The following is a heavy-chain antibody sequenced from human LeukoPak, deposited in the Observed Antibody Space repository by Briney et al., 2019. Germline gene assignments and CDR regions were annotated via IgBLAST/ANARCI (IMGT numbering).Heavy chain of an antibody. CDR3: ARGPDSSGYCYGYFDY. D-gene: IGHD5-18*01. Sequence: SVKVSCKASGGTFSSYAISWVRQAPGQGLEWMGGIIPIFGTANYAQKFQGRVTITADESTSTAYMELSSLRSEDTAVYYCARGPDSSGYCYGYFDYWGQGTLVTVSS. CDR2: IIPIFGTA. V-gene: IGHV1-69*13. J-gene: IGHJ4*02. CDR1: GGTFSSYA.